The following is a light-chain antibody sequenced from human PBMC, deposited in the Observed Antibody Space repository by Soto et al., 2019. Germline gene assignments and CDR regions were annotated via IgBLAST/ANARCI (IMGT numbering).Light chain of an antibody. CDR3: QSYDSSLREV. CDR1: SSNIGAGYD. CDR2: GNS. J-gene: IGLJ2*01. Sequence: QLVLTQPPSVSGAPGQRVTISCTGSSSNIGAGYDVHWYQQLPGTAPKLLISGNSNRPSGVPDRFSGSKSGTSASLAITGLQAEDEADYYCQSYDSSLREVFGGGTKLTVL. V-gene: IGLV1-40*01.